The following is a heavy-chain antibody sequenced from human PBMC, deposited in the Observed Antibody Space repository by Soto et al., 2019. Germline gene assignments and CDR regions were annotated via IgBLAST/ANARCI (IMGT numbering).Heavy chain of an antibody. D-gene: IGHD2-15*01. V-gene: IGHV3-23*01. CDR1: GFTFSSYA. CDR2: ISGSGGST. Sequence: EVQLLESGGGLVQPGGSLRLSCAASGFTFSSYAMSWVRQATGKGLEWVSAISGSGGSTYYADSVKGRFTISRDNSKNTLYLQMNSLRAEDTAVYYCAKTLGYCSGGSCYSRFFDYWGQGTLVTVSS. CDR3: AKTLGYCSGGSCYSRFFDY. J-gene: IGHJ4*02.